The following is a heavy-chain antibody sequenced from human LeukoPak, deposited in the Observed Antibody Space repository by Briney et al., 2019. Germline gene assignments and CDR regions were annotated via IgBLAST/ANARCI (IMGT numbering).Heavy chain of an antibody. CDR1: AFTFSNYA. CDR3: ARDRSGVTIFDY. Sequence: SGGSLRLSCAASAFTFSNYAMHWVRQAPGKGLEWVAVISYDGSNKYYADSVKGRFTISRDNSKNTLYLQMNSLRAEDTAVYYCARDRSGVTIFDYWGQGTLVTVSS. J-gene: IGHJ4*02. D-gene: IGHD3-3*01. V-gene: IGHV3-30-3*01. CDR2: ISYDGSNK.